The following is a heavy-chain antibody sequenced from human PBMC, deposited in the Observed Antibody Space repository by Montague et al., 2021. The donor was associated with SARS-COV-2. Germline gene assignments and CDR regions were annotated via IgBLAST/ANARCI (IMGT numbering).Heavy chain of an antibody. CDR3: VKDMSEFDDLNAFDV. J-gene: IGHJ3*01. D-gene: IGHD3-10*01. Sequence: SLRLSFAASGFPFDDYAMHWVRQAPGKGLEWVSLINGDVLTTLLTDSVEGRSIISRDNSKNSLYLQMKSLRTEDTALYFCVKDMSEFDDLNAFDVWGQGTQVTVSS. CDR1: GFPFDDYA. CDR2: INGDVLTT. V-gene: IGHV3-43*02.